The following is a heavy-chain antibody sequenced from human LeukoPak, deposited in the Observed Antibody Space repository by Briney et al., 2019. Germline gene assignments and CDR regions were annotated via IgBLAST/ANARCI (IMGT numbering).Heavy chain of an antibody. V-gene: IGHV4-59*12. CDR3: ARVKITMVRGVIIPTLDP. Sequence: SETLSLTCTVSGGSISSYYWSWIRQPPGKGLEWIGYIYYSGSTNYNPSLKSRVTISVDTSKNQFSLKLSSVTAADTAVYYCARVKITMVRGVIIPTLDPWGQGTLVTVSS. J-gene: IGHJ5*02. D-gene: IGHD3-10*01. CDR1: GGSISSYY. CDR2: IYYSGST.